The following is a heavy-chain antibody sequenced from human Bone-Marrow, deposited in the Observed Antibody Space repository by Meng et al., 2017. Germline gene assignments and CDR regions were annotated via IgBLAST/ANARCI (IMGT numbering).Heavy chain of an antibody. V-gene: IGHV6-1*01. CDR2: TYYRSKWYN. D-gene: IGHD5-12*01. CDR1: GDSVSNTGAA. Sequence: SETLSLTCAISGDSVSNTGAAWNWIRQSPSRGLEWLGRTYYRSKWYNDYAVSVKSRITINPDTSKNQFSLQLNSVTPEDTAVYYCARALIVATAWYYYYGMDVWGQGTTVTV. CDR3: ARALIVATAWYYYYGMDV. J-gene: IGHJ6*02.